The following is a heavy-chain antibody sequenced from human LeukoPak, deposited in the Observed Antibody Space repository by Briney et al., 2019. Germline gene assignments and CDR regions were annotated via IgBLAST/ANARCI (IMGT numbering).Heavy chain of an antibody. V-gene: IGHV3-53*01. CDR1: GFTVSSNY. CDR3: ATGGDSSNDY. J-gene: IGHJ4*02. CDR2: IYSGGTT. Sequence: GGSLRLSCAASGFTVSSNYMSWVRQPPGEGLEWVSVIYSGGTTYYADSVKGRFTISRDSSKNTLYLQMNSLRAEDTAVYYCATGGDSSNDYWGQGTLVTVSS. D-gene: IGHD3-3*01.